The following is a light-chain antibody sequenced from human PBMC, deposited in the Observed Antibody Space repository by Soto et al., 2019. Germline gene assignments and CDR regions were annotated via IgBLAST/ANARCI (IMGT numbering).Light chain of an antibody. CDR1: QNINNK. Sequence: EIELTQSPATLSVSPGERATLSCRASQNINNKLVWYQQKPGQAPRLLMSDAFNRAPSTQARFSGSGSGTEFTLSISSLQSEDFAVYFCQQYYSWSPITFGQGTRLEI. CDR3: QQYYSWSPIT. V-gene: IGKV3-15*01. CDR2: DAF. J-gene: IGKJ5*01.